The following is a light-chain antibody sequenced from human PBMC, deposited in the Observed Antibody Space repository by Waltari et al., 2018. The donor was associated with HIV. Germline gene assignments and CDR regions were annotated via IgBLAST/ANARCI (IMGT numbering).Light chain of an antibody. V-gene: IGLV1-51*01. CDR3: GTWDNSLSAGVL. CDR2: DNN. CDR1: SSNIWNNY. J-gene: IGLJ2*01. Sequence: QSVLTQPPSVSAAPGQKVTISCSGSSSNIWNNYVSRYQQFPGTAPKLLIYDNNKRPSGIPDRFSASKSGTSATLGITGLQTGDEADYYCGTWDNSLSAGVLFGGGTKLTVL.